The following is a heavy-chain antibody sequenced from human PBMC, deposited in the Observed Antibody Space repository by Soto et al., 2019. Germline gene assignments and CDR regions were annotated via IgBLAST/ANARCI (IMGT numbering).Heavy chain of an antibody. V-gene: IGHV1-46*01. D-gene: IGHD3-3*01. CDR2: INPSGGST. Sequence: ASVKVSCKASGYTSTSYYMHWVRQAPGQGLEWMGIINPSGGSTSYAQKFQGRVTMTRDTSTSTVYMELSSLRSEDTAVYYCARDQEPGSTYDFWGGYYRFWGQGTLVTVSS. CDR3: ARDQEPGSTYDFWGGYYRF. CDR1: GYTSTSYY. J-gene: IGHJ4*02.